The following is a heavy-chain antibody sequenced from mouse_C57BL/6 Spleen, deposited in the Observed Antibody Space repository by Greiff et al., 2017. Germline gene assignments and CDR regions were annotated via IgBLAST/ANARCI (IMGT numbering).Heavy chain of an antibody. CDR1: GYSITSGYY. Sequence: EVKLMESGPGLVKPSQSLSLTCSVSGYSITSGYYWNWIRQFPGNKLEWMGYISYDGSNNYNPSLKNRISITRDTSKNQFFLKLNSVTTEDTATYYCAREGYYYGSSYWYFDVWGTGTTVTVSS. CDR3: AREGYYYGSSYWYFDV. D-gene: IGHD1-1*01. CDR2: ISYDGSN. V-gene: IGHV3-6*01. J-gene: IGHJ1*03.